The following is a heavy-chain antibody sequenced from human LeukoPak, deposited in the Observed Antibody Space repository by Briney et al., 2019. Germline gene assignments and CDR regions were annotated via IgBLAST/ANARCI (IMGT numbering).Heavy chain of an antibody. CDR3: ARCFSSSWTHNWFDP. Sequence: SETLSLTCAVYGGSFSAYCWNWVRQPPGKGLEWIGSIYYSGSTYYNPSLKSRVTISVDTSKNQFSLKLSSVTAADTAVYYCARCFSSSWTHNWFDPWGQGTLVTVSS. V-gene: IGHV4-34*09. D-gene: IGHD6-6*01. CDR2: IYYSGST. J-gene: IGHJ5*02. CDR1: GGSFSAYC.